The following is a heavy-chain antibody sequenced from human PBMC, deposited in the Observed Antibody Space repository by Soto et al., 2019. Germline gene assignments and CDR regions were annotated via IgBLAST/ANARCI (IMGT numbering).Heavy chain of an antibody. D-gene: IGHD5-12*01. V-gene: IGHV3-48*01. CDR3: AREENSGYGYYFDY. Sequence: EVQLVESGGGLVQPGGSLRLSCAASGFTFSSYSMNWVRQAPGKGLEWVSYISSSSSTIYYADSVKGRFTISRDNAKSSLYLLMNSLCAEDTAVYYCAREENSGYGYYFDYWGQGTLVTVSS. CDR2: ISSSSSTI. CDR1: GFTFSSYS. J-gene: IGHJ4*02.